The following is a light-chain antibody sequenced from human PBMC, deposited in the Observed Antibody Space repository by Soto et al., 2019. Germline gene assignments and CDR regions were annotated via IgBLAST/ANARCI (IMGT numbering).Light chain of an antibody. Sequence: SAMPQPPSVSGSPGPSVTLSCTGTSNDVGSYNRFSWYQQPPGTAPKLMIYEVSNRPSGVPDRFSGSKSGNTASLTISGLQADDEANYYCSSYTSSSTLVFGTGTKVTVL. V-gene: IGLV2-18*02. CDR2: EVS. CDR3: SSYTSSSTLV. J-gene: IGLJ1*01. CDR1: SNDVGSYNR.